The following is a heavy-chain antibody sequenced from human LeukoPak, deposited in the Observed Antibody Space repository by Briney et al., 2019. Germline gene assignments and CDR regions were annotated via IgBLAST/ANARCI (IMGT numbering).Heavy chain of an antibody. V-gene: IGHV4-38-2*01. J-gene: IGHJ3*02. CDR2: IYHSGST. D-gene: IGHD2-2*01. CDR1: GYSISSGYY. Sequence: SETLSLTCAVSGYSISSGYYCGWTRQPPGKGLEWIESIYHSGSTYYNPSLKSRVTISVDTSKNQFSLKLSSVTAADTAVYYCARLYCSSTSCYGYAFDIWGQGTMVTVSS. CDR3: ARLYCSSTSCYGYAFDI.